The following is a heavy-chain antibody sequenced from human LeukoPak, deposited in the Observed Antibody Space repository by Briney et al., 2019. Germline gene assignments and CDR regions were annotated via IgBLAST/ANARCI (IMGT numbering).Heavy chain of an antibody. CDR3: ARHGDYYYYGMDV. V-gene: IGHV4-38-2*01. Sequence: SETLSLTCVVSGYSISSGYYWGWIRQPPGKGLEWFGSIYHSGNTYYNPSLKSRVTISVDTSKNQFSLKLSLVTAADTAVYYCARHGDYYYYGMDVWGKGTTVTVSS. CDR2: IYHSGNT. D-gene: IGHD4-17*01. CDR1: GYSISSGYY. J-gene: IGHJ6*04.